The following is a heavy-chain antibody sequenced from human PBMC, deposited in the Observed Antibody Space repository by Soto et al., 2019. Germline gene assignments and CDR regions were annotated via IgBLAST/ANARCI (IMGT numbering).Heavy chain of an antibody. CDR2: INAGNGNT. V-gene: IGHV1-3*01. CDR1: GYTFTSYA. D-gene: IGHD3-10*01. J-gene: IGHJ4*02. CDR3: ARDSTTMVRGIEYYFDY. Sequence: ASVKVSCKASGYTFTSYAMHWVRQAPGQRLEWMGWINAGNGNTKYSQKFQGRVTITRDTSASTAYMELSSLRSEDTAVYYCARDSTTMVRGIEYYFDYWGQGTLVTVSX.